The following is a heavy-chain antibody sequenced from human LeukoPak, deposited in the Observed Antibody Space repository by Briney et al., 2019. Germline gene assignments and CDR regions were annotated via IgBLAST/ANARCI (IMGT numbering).Heavy chain of an antibody. D-gene: IGHD4-11*01. CDR2: ISSGGTTI. V-gene: IGHV3-74*01. CDR1: GFTFSSYW. Sequence: GGSLRLSCAASGFTFSSYWMHWVRQVPGKGLVWVSRISSGGTTISYADSVKGRFTISRDNAKNTLYLQVNSLTAEDTAVYYCARDLRTTVSNWFDPWGQGTLVTVSS. J-gene: IGHJ5*02. CDR3: ARDLRTTVSNWFDP.